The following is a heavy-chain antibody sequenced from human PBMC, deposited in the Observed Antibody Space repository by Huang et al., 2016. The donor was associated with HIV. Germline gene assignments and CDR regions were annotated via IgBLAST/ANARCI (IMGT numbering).Heavy chain of an antibody. D-gene: IGHD3-22*01. V-gene: IGHV4-61*03. CDR2: IYVTKYT. CDR1: GGSVSGDSYY. Sequence: QVQLHESGPGLVKPSETLSLACLVSGGSVSGDSYYWSWLRQPPGRALEWISYIYVTKYTNYSPTLKDRVTISLDTSKNNVTLEMASTTAADTAVYFGARTPYYYDSRDLYYFDCWGQGTLVAVSS. J-gene: IGHJ4*02. CDR3: ARTPYYYDSRDLYYFDC.